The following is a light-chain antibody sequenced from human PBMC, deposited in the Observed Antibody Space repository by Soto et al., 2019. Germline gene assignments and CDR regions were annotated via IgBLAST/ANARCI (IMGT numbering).Light chain of an antibody. Sequence: DLQMTQSPSTLSASVGDRVTIXXRASQSISSWLAWYQQKPGKAPKVXIYKASSLESGVPSRFSGSGSGTEFTLTISSLQPDDFATYYCQQYKSYSITFGQGTRLEIK. V-gene: IGKV1-5*03. J-gene: IGKJ5*01. CDR2: KAS. CDR3: QQYKSYSIT. CDR1: QSISSW.